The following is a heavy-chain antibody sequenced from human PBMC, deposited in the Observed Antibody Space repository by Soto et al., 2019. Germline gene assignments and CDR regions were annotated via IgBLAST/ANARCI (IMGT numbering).Heavy chain of an antibody. CDR3: ARGGVVVVAATSYYYGMDV. CDR1: GYTFTSYG. D-gene: IGHD2-15*01. Sequence: ASVKVSCKASGYTFTSYGISWVRQAPGQGLEWMGWISAYNGNTNYAQKLQGRVTMTTDTSTSTAYMELRSPRSDDTAVYYCARGGVVVVAATSYYYGMDVWGQGTTVTVSS. CDR2: ISAYNGNT. J-gene: IGHJ6*02. V-gene: IGHV1-18*01.